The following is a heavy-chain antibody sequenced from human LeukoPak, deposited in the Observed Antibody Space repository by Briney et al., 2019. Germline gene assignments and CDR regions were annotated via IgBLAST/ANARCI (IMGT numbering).Heavy chain of an antibody. D-gene: IGHD6-19*01. J-gene: IGHJ6*02. CDR3: ARGVGEWLVYYYGMDV. CDR1: GFTFSSYS. CDR2: INSSSSYI. Sequence: PGGSLRLSCAASGFTFSSYSMNWVRQAPGKGLEWVSSINSSSSYICYADSVKGRFTISRDNAKNSLYLQMNSLRAEDTAVYYCARGVGEWLVYYYGMDVWGQGTTVTVSS. V-gene: IGHV3-21*01.